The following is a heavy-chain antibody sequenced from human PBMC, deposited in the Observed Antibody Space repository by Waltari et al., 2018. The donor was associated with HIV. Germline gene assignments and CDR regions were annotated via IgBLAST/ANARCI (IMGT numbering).Heavy chain of an antibody. CDR2: MNPGTGGT. V-gene: IGHV1-2*02. Sequence: QAQLVQSGAEVKKPGASIKVSCKTSGFSFTGFYLHWVRQAPGQGLEWMGWMNPGTGGTKYVRTFQGRVTMTRDTSINTAYVELSRLTSDDTAVYFCARGYPHFDYWGQGTLVTVSS. CDR3: ARGYPHFDY. CDR1: GFSFTGFY. D-gene: IGHD5-18*01. J-gene: IGHJ4*02.